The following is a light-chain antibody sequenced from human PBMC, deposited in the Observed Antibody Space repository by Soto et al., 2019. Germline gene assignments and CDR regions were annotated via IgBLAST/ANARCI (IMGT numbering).Light chain of an antibody. CDR1: QNVNSF. Sequence: EIVLTQSAAALSLSPGERATLSCRASQNVNSFLAWYQQKPGLAPRLLIYDASNRATGIPARFSGSGSGTDFTLTISSLEPEDFAVYYCQQRSAWPQTFGQGTKLEIK. J-gene: IGKJ2*01. CDR3: QQRSAWPQT. V-gene: IGKV3-11*01. CDR2: DAS.